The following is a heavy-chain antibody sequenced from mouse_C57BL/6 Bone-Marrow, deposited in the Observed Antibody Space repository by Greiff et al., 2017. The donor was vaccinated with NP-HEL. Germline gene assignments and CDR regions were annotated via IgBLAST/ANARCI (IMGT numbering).Heavy chain of an antibody. CDR2: IYPGSGST. J-gene: IGHJ2*01. CDR1: GYTFTSYW. CDR3: AREAFITTVVDY. V-gene: IGHV1-55*01. D-gene: IGHD1-1*01. Sequence: VQLQQPGAELVKPVASVKMSCKASGYTFTSYWITWVKQRPGQGLEWIGDIYPGSGSTNYNEKFKSKATLTVDTSSSTAYMQLSSLTSEDSAVYYCAREAFITTVVDYWGQGTTLTVSS.